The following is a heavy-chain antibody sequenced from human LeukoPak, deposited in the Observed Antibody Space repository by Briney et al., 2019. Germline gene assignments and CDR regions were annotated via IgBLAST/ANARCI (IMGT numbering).Heavy chain of an antibody. CDR2: MNPNSGNT. J-gene: IGHJ6*03. CDR1: GYTFTSYD. CDR3: ARGIFPSWSGYYYYYYYMDV. V-gene: IGHV1-8*03. D-gene: IGHD3-3*01. Sequence: GASVKVSCKASGYTFTSYDINWVRQATGQGLEWMGWMNPNSGNTGYAQKFQGRVTITRNTSISTAYMELSSLRSEDTAVYYCARGIFPSWSGYYYYYYYMDVWGKGTTVTVSS.